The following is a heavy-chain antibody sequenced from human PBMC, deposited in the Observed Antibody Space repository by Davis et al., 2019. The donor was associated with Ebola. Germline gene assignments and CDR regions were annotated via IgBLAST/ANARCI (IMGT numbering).Heavy chain of an antibody. D-gene: IGHD4-23*01. CDR1: GGSISSGDYY. CDR3: ARVTSTVVTAWFDY. Sequence: MPSETLSLTCTVSGGSISSGDYYWSWIRQPPGKGLEWIGEINHSGSTNYNPSLKSRVTISVDTSKNQFSLKLSSVTAADTAVYYCARVTSTVVTAWFDYWGQGTLVTVSS. V-gene: IGHV4-61*08. CDR2: INHSGST. J-gene: IGHJ4*02.